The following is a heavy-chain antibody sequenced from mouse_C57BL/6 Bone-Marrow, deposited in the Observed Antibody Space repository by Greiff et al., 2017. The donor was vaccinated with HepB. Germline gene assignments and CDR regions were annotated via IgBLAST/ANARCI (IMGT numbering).Heavy chain of an antibody. D-gene: IGHD1-1*01. CDR2: IYPRDGST. V-gene: IGHV1-85*01. Sequence: VQLQQSGPELVKPGASVKLSCKASGYTFTSYDINWVKQRPGQGLEWIGWIYPRDGSTKYNEKFKGKATLTVDTSSSTAYMELHSLTSEDSAVYFCARKGYYGSSYESYFDYWGQGTTLTVSS. CDR3: ARKGYYGSSYESYFDY. CDR1: GYTFTSYD. J-gene: IGHJ2*01.